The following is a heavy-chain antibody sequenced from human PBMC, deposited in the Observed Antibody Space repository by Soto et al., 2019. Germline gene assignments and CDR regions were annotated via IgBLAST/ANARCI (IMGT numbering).Heavy chain of an antibody. CDR3: ARLPRSSPGRLNWFDP. Sequence: PSDTLSLTCTVSGGSISSGGYYWSWIRQHPGKGLEWIGYIYYSGSTYYNPSLKSRVTISVDTSKNQFSLKLSSVTAADTAVYYCARLPRSSPGRLNWFDPWGQGTLVTVSS. CDR1: GGSISSGGYY. D-gene: IGHD6-13*01. V-gene: IGHV4-31*03. CDR2: IYYSGST. J-gene: IGHJ5*02.